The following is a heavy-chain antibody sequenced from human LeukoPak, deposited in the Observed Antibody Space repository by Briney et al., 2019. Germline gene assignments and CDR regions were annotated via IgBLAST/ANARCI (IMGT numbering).Heavy chain of an antibody. J-gene: IGHJ4*02. CDR1: GYTFSRHA. V-gene: IGHV7-4-1*02. D-gene: IGHD6-19*01. CDR2: INTDTAKP. CDR3: ARARTMDPDYSSAVDY. Sequence: GASVKVSCKASGYTFSRHALKWVRQAPGQGLEWLGWINTDTAKPTYAQGFTGRFVFSLDTPVTTANLQISSLKTEDTAVYYCARARTMDPDYSSAVDYWGQGTQVTVSA.